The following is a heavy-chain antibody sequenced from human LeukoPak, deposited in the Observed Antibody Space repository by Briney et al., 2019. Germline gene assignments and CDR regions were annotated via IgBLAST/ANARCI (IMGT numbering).Heavy chain of an antibody. CDR1: GGSTSDYY. CDR2: IYYTGNT. J-gene: IGHJ4*02. V-gene: IGHV4-4*07. CDR3: ARGGTLFTYFDS. D-gene: IGHD3-10*02. Sequence: SETLSLTCSVSGGSTSDYYWKWIRQPAGQGLEWLGRIYYTGNTAYNPSLESRLTMSLDTAKNQFSLKVTSVTAADTAVYYCARGGTLFTYFDSWGQGTLVTVSS.